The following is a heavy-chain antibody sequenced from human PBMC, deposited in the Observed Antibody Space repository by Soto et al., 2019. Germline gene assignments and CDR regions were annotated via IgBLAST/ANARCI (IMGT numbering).Heavy chain of an antibody. Sequence: ASVEVSCKASGYTFTSYGISWVRQAPGQGLEWMGWISAYNGNTNYAQKLQGRVTMTTDTSTSTAYMELRSLRSDDTAVYYCARDRTSEVGHCSGGSCYSVDWFDPWGQGTLVTVSS. CDR3: ARDRTSEVGHCSGGSCYSVDWFDP. V-gene: IGHV1-18*01. J-gene: IGHJ5*02. CDR1: GYTFTSYG. D-gene: IGHD2-15*01. CDR2: ISAYNGNT.